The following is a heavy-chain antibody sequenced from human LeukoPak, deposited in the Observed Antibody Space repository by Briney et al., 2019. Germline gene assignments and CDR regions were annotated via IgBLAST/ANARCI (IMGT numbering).Heavy chain of an antibody. V-gene: IGHV3-7*01. D-gene: IGHD6-6*01. Sequence: PGGSLRLSCAASGFTFSRYWMSWVRQAPGKGLEWVANINQDGSEKDYVDSVKGRFTISRDNAKNSLYLQMNSLTAEDTAVYYCARESFAARWDWGQGTLVTVSS. CDR1: GFTFSRYW. J-gene: IGHJ4*02. CDR3: ARESFAARWD. CDR2: INQDGSEK.